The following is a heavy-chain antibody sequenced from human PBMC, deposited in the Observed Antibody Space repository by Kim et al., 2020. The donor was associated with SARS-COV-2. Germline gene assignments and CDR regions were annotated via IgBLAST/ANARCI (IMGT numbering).Heavy chain of an antibody. CDR3: ASPHRGRGGGAWFDA. CDR1: GGSISSGDFY. CDR2: IDYTGST. Sequence: SETLSLTCAVFGGSISSGDFYWGWIRQPPGKGLEWVGNIDYTGSTYYNPSLKIRVNTSVNTSKNQFSLRLTSLTAADTAVYYCASPHRGRGGGAWFDAWGQGTLVTVSS. V-gene: IGHV4-39*01. J-gene: IGHJ5*02. D-gene: IGHD3-10*01.